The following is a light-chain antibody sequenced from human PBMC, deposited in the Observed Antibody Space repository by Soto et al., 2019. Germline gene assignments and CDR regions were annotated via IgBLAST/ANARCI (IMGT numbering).Light chain of an antibody. Sequence: DIQMTQSPSSLSASVGDRVTITCRASQSIAYYLNWFQQKPGKAPKLLIYAASSLQSGVPSRFSGSGYGKDFTLTISSLQPEDFAHYYCQQSSPSPMYTFGQGTKLYVK. J-gene: IGKJ2*01. V-gene: IGKV1-39*01. CDR3: QQSSPSPMYT. CDR2: AAS. CDR1: QSIAYY.